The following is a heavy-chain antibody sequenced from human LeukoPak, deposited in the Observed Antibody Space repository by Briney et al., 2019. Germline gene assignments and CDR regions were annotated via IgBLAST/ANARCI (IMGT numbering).Heavy chain of an antibody. Sequence: PSETLSLTCTVSGGSISSYYWSWIRQPPGKGLEWIGYIYYSGSTNYNPSLKSRVTISVDTSKNQFSLKLSSVTAADTAVYYCARVSSPVTTGSYYYYGMDVWGQGTTVTVSS. D-gene: IGHD4-17*01. CDR1: GGSISSYY. J-gene: IGHJ6*02. CDR3: ARVSSPVTTGSYYYYGMDV. CDR2: IYYSGST. V-gene: IGHV4-59*01.